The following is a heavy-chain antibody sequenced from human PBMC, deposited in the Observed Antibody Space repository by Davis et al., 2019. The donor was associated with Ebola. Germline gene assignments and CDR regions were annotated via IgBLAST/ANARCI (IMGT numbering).Heavy chain of an antibody. D-gene: IGHD3-22*01. J-gene: IGHJ4*02. Sequence: AASVKVSCKASGYTFTYRYLHWVRQAPGQGLEWMGRINPNSGGTNYAQKFQGRVTMTRDTSISTAYMELSRLRSDDTAVYYCARDLYYYDSSGYYGGDYWGQGTLVTVSS. CDR1: GYTFTYRY. V-gene: IGHV1-2*06. CDR2: INPNSGGT. CDR3: ARDLYYYDSSGYYGGDY.